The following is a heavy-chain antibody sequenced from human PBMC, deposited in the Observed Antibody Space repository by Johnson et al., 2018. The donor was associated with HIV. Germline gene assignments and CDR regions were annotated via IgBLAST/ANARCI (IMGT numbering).Heavy chain of an antibody. Sequence: VQLVESGGGLVQPGGSLRLSCAASGFTVSSNYMSWVRQAPGKGLEWVSLINTGGSTYYADSVKGRFTISRDNSKNTLYLQMNSLRAEDTAVYYCARDPFRDAFGIWGQGTMVTVSS. CDR1: GFTVSSNY. CDR2: INTGGST. CDR3: ARDPFRDAFGI. J-gene: IGHJ3*02. V-gene: IGHV3-66*01.